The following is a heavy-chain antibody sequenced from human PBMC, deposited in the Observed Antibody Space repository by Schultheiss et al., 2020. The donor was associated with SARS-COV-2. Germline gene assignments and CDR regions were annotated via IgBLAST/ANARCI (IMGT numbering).Heavy chain of an antibody. CDR2: INHSGST. CDR1: GGSISSYY. CDR3: AGNWNVDY. D-gene: IGHD1-1*01. V-gene: IGHV4-34*01. J-gene: IGHJ4*02. Sequence: SETLSLTCTVSGGSISSYYWSWIRQPPGKGLEWIGEINHSGSTNYNPSLKSRVTISVDTSKNQFSLKLSSVTAADTAVYYCAGNWNVDYWGQGTLVTVSS.